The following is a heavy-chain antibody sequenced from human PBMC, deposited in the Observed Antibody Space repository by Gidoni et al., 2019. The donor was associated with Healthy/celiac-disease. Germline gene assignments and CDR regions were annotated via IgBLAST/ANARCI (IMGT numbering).Heavy chain of an antibody. D-gene: IGHD3-3*01. CDR1: GFTFSSYA. J-gene: IGHJ4*02. V-gene: IGHV3-23*01. CDR3: AKGPRSGFWSGYYYFDY. Sequence: EVQLLESGGGLVQPGGSLRVYCAASGFTFSSYAMSWVRQAPGKGLELVSAISGSGGSTYYADSVKGRFTISRDNSKNTLYLQMNSLRAEDTAVYYCAKGPRSGFWSGYYYFDYWGQGTLVTVSS. CDR2: ISGSGGST.